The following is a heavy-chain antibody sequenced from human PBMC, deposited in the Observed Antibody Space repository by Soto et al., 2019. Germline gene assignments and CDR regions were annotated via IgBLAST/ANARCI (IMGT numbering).Heavy chain of an antibody. V-gene: IGHV3-33*08. CDR2: IWYNGSNK. Sequence: QVQLVESGGGVVQPGGFLRLSCTTSRFTFNTYGMHWVRHAPGKGLEGVAIIWYNGSNKYYSDSVKGRFTISRNNSKNTMYLQMNSLRAEDTAMYYCARADCTGAYCYSWPFNYGVDVWGQGTTVTVSS. CDR3: ARADCTGAYCYSWPFNYGVDV. J-gene: IGHJ6*02. D-gene: IGHD2-15*01. CDR1: RFTFNTYG.